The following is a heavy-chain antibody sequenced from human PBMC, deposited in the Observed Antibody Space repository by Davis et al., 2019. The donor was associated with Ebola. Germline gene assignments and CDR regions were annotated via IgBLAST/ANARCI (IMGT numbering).Heavy chain of an antibody. CDR1: GFTFSSYA. Sequence: GESLKISCAASGFTFSSYAMHWVRQAPGKGLEWVAVISYDGSNKYYADSVKGRFTISRDNSKNTLYLQMNSLRSEDTAVYYCARDRGGDIVVVPAAEDDAFDIWGQRTMVTVSS. V-gene: IGHV3-30-3*01. D-gene: IGHD2-2*01. CDR3: ARDRGGDIVVVPAAEDDAFDI. J-gene: IGHJ3*02. CDR2: ISYDGSNK.